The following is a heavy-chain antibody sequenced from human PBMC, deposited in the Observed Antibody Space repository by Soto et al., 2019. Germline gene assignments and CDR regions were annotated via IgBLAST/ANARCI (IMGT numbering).Heavy chain of an antibody. CDR3: ARWRRHWFDP. D-gene: IGHD3-3*01. J-gene: IGHJ5*02. CDR2: VNPSGGST. Sequence: GASVKVSCKASGYTFTSYYMHWVRQAPGQGLEWMGIVNPSGGSTSYAQKFQGGVTMTRDTSTSTVYMELSSLRSEDTAVYYCARWRRHWFDPWGQGTLVTSPQ. V-gene: IGHV1-46*01. CDR1: GYTFTSYY.